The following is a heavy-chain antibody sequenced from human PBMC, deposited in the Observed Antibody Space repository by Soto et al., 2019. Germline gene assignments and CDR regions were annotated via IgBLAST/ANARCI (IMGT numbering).Heavy chain of an antibody. J-gene: IGHJ4*02. V-gene: IGHV4-59*08. CDR2: IYYSGST. D-gene: IGHD2-15*01. CDR3: ARHSGFCSGGSWYYVYFDY. Sequence: SETLSLTCTICGGSISSYYWSWIRQPPGKGLEWIGYIYYSGSTNYNPSLKSRVTISVDTSKNQFSLKLSSVTAADTAVYYCARHSGFCSGGSWYYVYFDYWGQGDLVTVSS. CDR1: GGSISSYY.